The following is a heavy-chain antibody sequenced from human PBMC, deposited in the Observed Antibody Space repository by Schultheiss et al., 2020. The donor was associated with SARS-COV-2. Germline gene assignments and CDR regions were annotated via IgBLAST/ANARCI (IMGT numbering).Heavy chain of an antibody. CDR2: ISYDGSNK. Sequence: GGSLRLSCAASGFTFSSYAMHWVRQAPGKGLEWVAVISYDGSNKYYADTLKGRFTIARDNTKNTLYLQMNSLGAEDTAVYYCARELRIWSAFDYWGQRTLVTVAS. CDR3: ARELRIWSAFDY. D-gene: IGHD2-15*01. CDR1: GFTFSSYA. J-gene: IGHJ4*02. V-gene: IGHV3-30-3*01.